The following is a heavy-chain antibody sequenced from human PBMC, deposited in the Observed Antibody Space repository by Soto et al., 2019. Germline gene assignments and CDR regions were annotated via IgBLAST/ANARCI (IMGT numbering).Heavy chain of an antibody. J-gene: IGHJ6*03. V-gene: IGHV3-9*01. CDR2: ISWNSGSI. D-gene: IGHD1-1*01. CDR1: GFTFDDYA. CDR3: AKDFGSNDGYYYYMDV. Sequence: GGSLRLSCAASGFTFDDYAMHWVRQAPGKGLEWVSGISWNSGSIGYADSVKGRFTISRDNAKNSLYLQMNSLRAEDTALYYCAKDFGSNDGYYYYMDVWGKGTTVTVSS.